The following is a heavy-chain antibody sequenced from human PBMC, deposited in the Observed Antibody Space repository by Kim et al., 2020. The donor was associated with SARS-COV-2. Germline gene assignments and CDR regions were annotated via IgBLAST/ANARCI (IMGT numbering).Heavy chain of an antibody. CDR2: INGGNGNT. D-gene: IGHD6-19*01. Sequence: ASVKVCCKASGYTFTTYSIHWVRQAPGQRLEWMGWINGGNGNTKYSQNFQGRVTITRDTSASTAYMELSSLRSEDTAVYYCARDHEAVADTWYYYGMDVWGQGTTVTVSS. J-gene: IGHJ6*02. CDR1: GYTFTTYS. V-gene: IGHV1-3*01. CDR3: ARDHEAVADTWYYYGMDV.